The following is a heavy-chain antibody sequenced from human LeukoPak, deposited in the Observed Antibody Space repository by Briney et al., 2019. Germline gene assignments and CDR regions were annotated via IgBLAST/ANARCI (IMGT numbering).Heavy chain of an antibody. CDR1: GGSISSGDYY. D-gene: IGHD3-16*02. Sequence: SETLSLTCTISGGSISSGDYYWSWIRRPPGKGLEWIGYIYYSGSTYYNPSLKSRVTISVDTSKNQFSLKLSSVTAADTAVYYCARVDYVWGSYPGWFDPWGQGTLVTVSS. J-gene: IGHJ5*02. CDR3: ARVDYVWGSYPGWFDP. CDR2: IYYSGST. V-gene: IGHV4-30-4*01.